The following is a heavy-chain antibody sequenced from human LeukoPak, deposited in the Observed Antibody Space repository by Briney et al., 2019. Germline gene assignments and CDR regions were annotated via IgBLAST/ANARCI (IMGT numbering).Heavy chain of an antibody. V-gene: IGHV1-18*01. Sequence: GASVKVSCKASGYTFPSYGLSWVRQAPGQGLGWRGWICAYNGNTNYAQQFQGRVIMPTDQSKGPAYMEMGGRGSEETAGVYCARNGRLLLNSLPTEPQNYYFDYWGQGTLLTVSS. D-gene: IGHD2-15*01. CDR2: ICAYNGNT. CDR3: ARNGRLLLNSLPTEPQNYYFDY. CDR1: GYTFPSYG. J-gene: IGHJ4*02.